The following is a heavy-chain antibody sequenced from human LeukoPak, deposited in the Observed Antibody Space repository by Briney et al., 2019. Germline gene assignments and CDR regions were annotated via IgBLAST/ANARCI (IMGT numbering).Heavy chain of an antibody. CDR3: ARLPMAVTPHVDY. CDR2: MYYSGST. D-gene: IGHD2-21*02. CDR1: GGSISNRNYY. V-gene: IGHV4-39*07. J-gene: IGHJ4*02. Sequence: PSETLSLTCTVSGGSISNRNYYWGWIRQPPGKGLEWIASMYYSGSTYYSPSLKSRVTISVDTSKNQFSLKLSSVTTADTAVYYCARLPMAVTPHVDYWGQGTLVTVSS.